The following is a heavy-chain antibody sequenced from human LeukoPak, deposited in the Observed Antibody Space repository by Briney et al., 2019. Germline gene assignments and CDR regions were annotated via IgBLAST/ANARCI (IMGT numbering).Heavy chain of an antibody. V-gene: IGHV4-4*07. D-gene: IGHD4-23*01. J-gene: IGHJ5*02. CDR1: GGSISSYY. CDR2: IYTSRST. Sequence: SETLSLTCTVSGGSISSYYWSWIRQPAGKGLEWIGRIYTSRSTNYNPSLKSRVTMSADTSKNQFSLKLSSVTAADTAVYYCARTSVWAYGYYGGNSYQYNWFDPWGQGTLVTVSS. CDR3: ARTSVWAYGYYGGNSYQYNWFDP.